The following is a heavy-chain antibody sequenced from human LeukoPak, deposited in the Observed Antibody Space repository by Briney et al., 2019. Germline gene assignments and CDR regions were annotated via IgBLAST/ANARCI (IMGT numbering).Heavy chain of an antibody. D-gene: IGHD6-6*01. CDR2: IYYSGST. CDR3: ARRKYSSYIYYYYYMDV. CDR1: GGSISSYY. V-gene: IGHV4-59*01. J-gene: IGHJ6*03. Sequence: PSETLSLTCTVSGGSISSYYWSWIRQPPGKGLEWIGYIYYSGSTNYNPSLKSRVTISVDTSKNQFSLKLSSVTAADTAVYYCARRKYSSYIYYYYYMDVWGKGTTVTVSS.